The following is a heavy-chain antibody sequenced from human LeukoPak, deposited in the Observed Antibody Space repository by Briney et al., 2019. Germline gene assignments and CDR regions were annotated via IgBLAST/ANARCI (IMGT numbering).Heavy chain of an antibody. Sequence: ASVKVSCKASGYTFTSYGISWVRQAPGQGLEWMGWISAYNGNTNYAQKLQGRVTMTTDTSTSTAYMELRSLRSDDTAVYYCARGEGYDYVWGSYRYLYWGQGTPVTVSS. V-gene: IGHV1-18*01. CDR3: ARGEGYDYVWGSYRYLY. CDR2: ISAYNGNT. J-gene: IGHJ4*02. D-gene: IGHD3-16*02. CDR1: GYTFTSYG.